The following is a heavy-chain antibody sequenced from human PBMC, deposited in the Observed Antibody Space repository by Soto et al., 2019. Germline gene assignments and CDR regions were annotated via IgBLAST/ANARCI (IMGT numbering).Heavy chain of an antibody. CDR2: IGPSGDDK. D-gene: IGHD6-19*01. CDR3: ARDASGWSQN. Sequence: GGSLRLSCTASGFTFSSYSMNWVRQAPGKGLEWVAGIGPSGDDKNYVDSVKGRFTISRDNAKNSLYLQMNSLRAEDTAIYYCARDASGWSQNWGLGTLVTVSS. J-gene: IGHJ4*02. CDR1: GFTFSSYS. V-gene: IGHV3-7*03.